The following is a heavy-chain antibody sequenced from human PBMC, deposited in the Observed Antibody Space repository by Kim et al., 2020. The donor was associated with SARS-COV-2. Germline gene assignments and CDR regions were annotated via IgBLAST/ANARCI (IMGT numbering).Heavy chain of an antibody. Sequence: SETLSLTCAVYGGSFSGYYWSWIRQPPGKGLEWIGEINHSGSTNYNPSLKSRVTISVDTSKNQFSLKLSSVTAADTAVYYCARGRYSLPKLYYYYYYGMDDWSKGTRVTVTS. CDR1: GGSFSGYY. J-gene: IGHJ6*04. D-gene: IGHD5-18*01. CDR3: ARGRYSLPKLYYYYYYGMDD. V-gene: IGHV4-34*01. CDR2: INHSGST.